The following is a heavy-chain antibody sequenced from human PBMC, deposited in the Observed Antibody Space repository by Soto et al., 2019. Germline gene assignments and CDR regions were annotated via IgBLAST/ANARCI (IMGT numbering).Heavy chain of an antibody. CDR1: GYSLTSYW. D-gene: IGHD6-6*01. V-gene: IGHV5-51*01. CDR2: IYPGDSDT. CDR3: ARQKGSSSLYYYYGMDV. J-gene: IGHJ6*02. Sequence: PGESLKISCKGSGYSLTSYWIGRVRQMPGKGLEWMGIIYPGDSDTRYSPSFQGQVTISADKSISTAYLQWSSLKASDTAMYYCARQKGSSSLYYYYGMDVWAQGTTVNVSS.